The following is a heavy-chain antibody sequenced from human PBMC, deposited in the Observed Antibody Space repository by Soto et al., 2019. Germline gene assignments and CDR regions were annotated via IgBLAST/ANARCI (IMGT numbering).Heavy chain of an antibody. Sequence: GGSLRLSCAASGFTFSSYAMSWVRQAPGKGLEWVSAISGSGGSTYYADSVKGRFTISRDNSKNTLYLQMNSLRAEDTAVYYCAKGGDIVVVPGPGWFDPWGQGTLVTVSS. CDR1: GFTFSSYA. CDR2: ISGSGGST. D-gene: IGHD2-2*01. J-gene: IGHJ5*02. CDR3: AKGGDIVVVPGPGWFDP. V-gene: IGHV3-23*01.